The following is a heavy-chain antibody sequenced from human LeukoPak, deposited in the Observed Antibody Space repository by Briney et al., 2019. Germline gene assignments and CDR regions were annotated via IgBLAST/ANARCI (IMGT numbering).Heavy chain of an antibody. J-gene: IGHJ4*02. Sequence: GGSLRLSCAASGFTFSSYSMNWVRQAPGKGLEWVSSISSSSSYIYYADSVKGLFTISRDNAKNSLYLQMNSLRAEDTAVYYCARGRIAAAGTPYADYWGQGTLVTVSS. CDR2: ISSSSSYI. CDR1: GFTFSSYS. D-gene: IGHD6-13*01. CDR3: ARGRIAAAGTPYADY. V-gene: IGHV3-21*01.